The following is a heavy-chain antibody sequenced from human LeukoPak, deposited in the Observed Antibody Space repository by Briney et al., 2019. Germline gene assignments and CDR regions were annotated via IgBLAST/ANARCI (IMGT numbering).Heavy chain of an antibody. CDR1: VDSVSSGSYY. V-gene: IGHV4-61*01. Sequence: PSETLSLTCTVSVDSVSSGSYYGGWIRQPPGRGLEWIGYIYYSGSTNNNPSLKSRVTISVNTTKNQFSLKLSSVAAADTAVYYCAGAEDYYRAFDIWGQGTMVTVSS. D-gene: IGHD3-10*01. CDR2: IYYSGST. J-gene: IGHJ3*02. CDR3: AGAEDYYRAFDI.